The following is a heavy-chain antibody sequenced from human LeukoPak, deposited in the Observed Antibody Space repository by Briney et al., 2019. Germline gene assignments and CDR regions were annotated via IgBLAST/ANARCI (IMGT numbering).Heavy chain of an antibody. D-gene: IGHD6-13*01. Sequence: GGSLRLSCAASGFTFDDYAMHWVRQAPGKGLEWVSGISWNSGSIGYADSVKGRFTISRDNAKNSLYLQMNSLRAEDTALYYCAKDNSRSSETNFDYWGQGTLVTVSS. V-gene: IGHV3-9*01. CDR3: AKDNSRSSETNFDY. J-gene: IGHJ4*02. CDR2: ISWNSGSI. CDR1: GFTFDDYA.